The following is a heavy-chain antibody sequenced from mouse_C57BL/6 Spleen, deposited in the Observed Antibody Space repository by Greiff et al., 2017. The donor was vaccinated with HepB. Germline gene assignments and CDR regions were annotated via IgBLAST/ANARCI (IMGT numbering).Heavy chain of an antibody. Sequence: EVKLMESGGGLVKPGGSLKLSCAASGFTFSDYGMHWVRQAPEKGLEWVAYISSGSSTIYYADTVKGRFTISRDNAKNTLFLQMTSLRSEDTAMYYCARRTAQATFAYWGQGLWSLSLQ. V-gene: IGHV5-17*01. CDR3: ARRTAQATFAY. CDR2: ISSGSSTI. CDR1: GFTFSDYG. J-gene: IGHJ3*01. D-gene: IGHD3-2*02.